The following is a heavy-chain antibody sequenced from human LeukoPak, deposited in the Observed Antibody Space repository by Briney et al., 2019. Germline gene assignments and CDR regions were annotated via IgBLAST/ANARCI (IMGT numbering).Heavy chain of an antibody. CDR2: INPNSGGT. CDR3: ARLQLWDDAFDI. J-gene: IGHJ3*02. Sequence: ASVKVSCKASGYTFTGYYMHWVRQAPGQGLEWMGWINPNSGGTNYAQKFQGRVTITRNTSISTAYMELSSLRSEDTAVYYCARLQLWDDAFDIWGQGTMVTVSS. CDR1: GYTFTGYY. V-gene: IGHV1-2*02. D-gene: IGHD5-18*01.